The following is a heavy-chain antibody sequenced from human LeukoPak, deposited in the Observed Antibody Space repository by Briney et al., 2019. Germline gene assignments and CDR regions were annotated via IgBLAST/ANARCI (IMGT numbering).Heavy chain of an antibody. D-gene: IGHD5-24*01. CDR2: INPNSGGT. V-gene: IGHV1-2*02. CDR3: ARVATTITSWFDP. J-gene: IGHJ5*02. CDR1: GYTFTGYY. Sequence: GASVKVSCKASGYTFTGYYMHWVRQAPGQGLEWMGWINPNSGGTNYAQKFQGRVTITRNTSISTAYMELSSLRSEDTAVYYCARVATTITSWFDPWGQGTLVTVSS.